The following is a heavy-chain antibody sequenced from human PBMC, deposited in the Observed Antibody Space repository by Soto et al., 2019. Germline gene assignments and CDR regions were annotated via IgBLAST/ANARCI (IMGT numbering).Heavy chain of an antibody. D-gene: IGHD2-15*01. J-gene: IGHJ6*03. V-gene: IGHV4-59*01. CDR2: IYYSGST. CDR1: GGSISSYY. Sequence: SETLSLTCTVSGGSISSYYWSWIRQPPGKGLEWIGYIYYSGSTNYNPSLKSRVTISVDTSKNQFFLKLSSVTAADTAVYYCARAKPTAATRVFYYYYMDVWGKGTTVTVSS. CDR3: ARAKPTAATRVFYYYYMDV.